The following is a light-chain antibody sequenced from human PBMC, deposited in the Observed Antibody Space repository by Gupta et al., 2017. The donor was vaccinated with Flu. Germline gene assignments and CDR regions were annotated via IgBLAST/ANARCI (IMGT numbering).Light chain of an antibody. Sequence: QSVLTQPPSVSGAPGQRVTISCPGSSSNIGAGYDVHWYQQLPGTAPKLLIYGNSNRPSGVPDRFSGSKSGTSASLAITGLQAGDEADYYCQSYDSSLSGWVFGGGTKLTVL. V-gene: IGLV1-40*01. CDR1: SSNIGAGYD. J-gene: IGLJ3*02. CDR2: GNS. CDR3: QSYDSSLSGWV.